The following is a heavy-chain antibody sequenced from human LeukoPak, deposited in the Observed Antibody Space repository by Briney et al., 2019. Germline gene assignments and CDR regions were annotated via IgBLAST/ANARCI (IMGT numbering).Heavy chain of an antibody. Sequence: GGSLRLPCAASGFTFSYYSMNWVRQAPGQGLEWVSSISSSSSYIYYADSVKGRFTISRDNAKNSLYLQMNSLRAEDTAVYYCARNSSSWYYFDYWGQGTLVTVSS. J-gene: IGHJ4*02. D-gene: IGHD6-13*01. CDR2: ISSSSSYI. CDR1: GFTFSYYS. V-gene: IGHV3-21*01. CDR3: ARNSSSWYYFDY.